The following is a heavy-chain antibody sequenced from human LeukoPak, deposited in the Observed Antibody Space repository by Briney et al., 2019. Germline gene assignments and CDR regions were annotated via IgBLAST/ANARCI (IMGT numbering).Heavy chain of an antibody. D-gene: IGHD2-8*01. CDR3: GRNGCWGGWFDP. Sequence: PGGSLRLSCAASGFTVSDNYMNWVRQAPGPGLEWVSVIYSGGTTYSADSVKGRFTISRDNSKNTLYLQMNRLRAEERAVYYCGRNGCWGGWFDPWGEGTLVTVSS. CDR1: GFTVSDNY. CDR2: IYSGGTT. J-gene: IGHJ5*02. V-gene: IGHV3-53*01.